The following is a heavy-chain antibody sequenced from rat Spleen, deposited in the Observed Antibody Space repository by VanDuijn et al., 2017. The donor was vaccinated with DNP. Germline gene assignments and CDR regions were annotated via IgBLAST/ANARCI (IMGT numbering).Heavy chain of an antibody. CDR3: ARPDY. Sequence: EVQLVESGGDLVQPGGSLKLSCAASGFTFSDYNMAWVRQAPKKGLEWVATIIYDDTRTYYRDSVKGRFTISRDNAKSTLYLQMDSLRSEDAATYYCARPDYWGQGVMVTVSS. CDR2: IIYDDTRT. J-gene: IGHJ2*01. V-gene: IGHV5-7*01. CDR1: GFTFSDYN.